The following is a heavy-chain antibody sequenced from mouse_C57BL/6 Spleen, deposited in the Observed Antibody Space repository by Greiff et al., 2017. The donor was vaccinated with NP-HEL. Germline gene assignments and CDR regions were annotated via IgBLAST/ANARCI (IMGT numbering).Heavy chain of an antibody. Sequence: VKLVESGPGLVQPSQSLSITCTVSGFSLTSYGVHWVRQSPGKGLEWLGVIWRGGSTDYNAAFMSRLSITKDNSKSQVFFKMNSLQADDTAIYYCAKGSYDFSYFDVWGTGTTVTVSS. CDR3: AKGSYDFSYFDV. J-gene: IGHJ1*03. V-gene: IGHV2-5*01. D-gene: IGHD2-4*01. CDR2: IWRGGST. CDR1: GFSLTSYG.